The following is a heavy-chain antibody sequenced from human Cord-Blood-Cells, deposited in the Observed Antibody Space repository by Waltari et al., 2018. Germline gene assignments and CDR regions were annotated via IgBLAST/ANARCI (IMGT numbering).Heavy chain of an antibody. D-gene: IGHD6-13*01. CDR3: ARGQYDPEQQPHYWYFDL. Sequence: QVQLVQSGAEVKKPGASVKVSCKASGYTFTSYGISWVRQAPGQGLEWMGWISAYNGNTIYAQKLQGRVTMTTDTATSTAYMELRSLRSDDTAVYYCARGQYDPEQQPHYWYFDLWGRGTLVTVSS. V-gene: IGHV1-18*04. J-gene: IGHJ2*01. CDR1: GYTFTSYG. CDR2: ISAYNGNT.